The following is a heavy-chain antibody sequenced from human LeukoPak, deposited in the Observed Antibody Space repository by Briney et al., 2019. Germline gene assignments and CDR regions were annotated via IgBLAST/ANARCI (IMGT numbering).Heavy chain of an antibody. Sequence: GSLRLSCAASGFTFSSYGMHWVRQAPGKGLEWVAVISKDGTYTYYVDSVKGRFTISRDNSKNTLYLQINSLRAEDTAVYYCAKESAGRWNLSPWGRGTQVTVSS. D-gene: IGHD1-1*01. CDR3: AKESAGRWNLSP. CDR2: ISKDGTYT. V-gene: IGHV3-30*18. J-gene: IGHJ5*02. CDR1: GFTFSSYG.